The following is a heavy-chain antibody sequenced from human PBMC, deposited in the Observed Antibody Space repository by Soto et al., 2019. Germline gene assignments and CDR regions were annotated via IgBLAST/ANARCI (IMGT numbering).Heavy chain of an antibody. CDR1: GFTFSSYG. V-gene: IGHV3-30*18. CDR3: AKDLQEDYYYYGMDV. J-gene: IGHJ6*02. CDR2: ISYDGSNK. Sequence: QVQLVESGGGVVQPGRSLRLSCAASGFTFSSYGMHWVRQAPGKGLEWMAVISYDGSNKYYADSVKGRFTISRDNSKNTLYLQMNSLRAEDTAVYYCAKDLQEDYYYYGMDVWGQGTTVTVSS.